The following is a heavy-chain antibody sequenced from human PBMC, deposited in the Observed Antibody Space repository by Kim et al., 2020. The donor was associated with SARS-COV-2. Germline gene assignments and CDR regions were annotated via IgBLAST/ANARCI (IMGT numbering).Heavy chain of an antibody. V-gene: IGHV3-7*04. CDR3: ARAYS. Sequence: KEDGSEEFYVDSVKGRFTISRDNAKNSVYLQMNSLRAEDTAVYYCARAYSWGQGILVTVSS. J-gene: IGHJ4*02. CDR2: KEDGSEE.